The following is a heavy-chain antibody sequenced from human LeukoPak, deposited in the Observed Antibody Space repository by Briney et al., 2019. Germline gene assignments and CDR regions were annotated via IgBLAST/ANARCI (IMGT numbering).Heavy chain of an antibody. CDR1: GGSISSYY. CDR2: IYTSGCT. Sequence: PSETLSLTCTVSGGSISSYYWSWIRQPAGKGLEWIGRIYTSGCTNYNPSLKSRVTMSVDTSKNQFSLKLSSVTAADTAVYYCARDPPYYYDSSGDDAFDIWGQGTMVTVSS. CDR3: ARDPPYYYDSSGDDAFDI. D-gene: IGHD3-22*01. V-gene: IGHV4-4*07. J-gene: IGHJ3*02.